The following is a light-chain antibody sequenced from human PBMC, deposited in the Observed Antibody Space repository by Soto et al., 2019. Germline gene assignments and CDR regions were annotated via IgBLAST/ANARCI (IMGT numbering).Light chain of an antibody. CDR2: DAC. J-gene: IGKJ4*01. CDR1: QSVSSY. Sequence: EIVLTQSPATLSLSPGERAALSCRASQSVSSYLAWYQQKPGQAPRLLIYDACKRATGIPARFSGSGSGTDFTLTISSLEPEDFAVYFCQQRSNWPSTFGGGTKVEI. V-gene: IGKV3-11*01. CDR3: QQRSNWPST.